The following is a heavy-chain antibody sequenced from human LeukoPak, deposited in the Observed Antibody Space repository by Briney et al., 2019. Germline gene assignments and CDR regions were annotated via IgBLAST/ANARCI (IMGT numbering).Heavy chain of an antibody. CDR3: AKGGVVGTRYYFDS. Sequence: GGSLRLSCAASGFSFSYYWMSWVRQAPGKGLEWVANTKEDGSGSSYVDSVKGRFTISRDNAKNSLYLQMNSLRAEDMAVYYCAKGGVVGTRYYFDSWGQGTLVTVSS. CDR2: TKEDGSGS. J-gene: IGHJ4*02. D-gene: IGHD2-15*01. V-gene: IGHV3-7*01. CDR1: GFSFSYYW.